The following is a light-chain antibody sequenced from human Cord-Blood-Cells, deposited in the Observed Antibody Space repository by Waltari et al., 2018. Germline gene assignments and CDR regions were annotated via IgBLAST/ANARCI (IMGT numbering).Light chain of an antibody. J-gene: IGKJ1*01. CDR1: QSISSY. CDR3: QQSYSTPWT. V-gene: IGKV1-39*01. CDR2: AAS. Sequence: DIQTTQSPSSLSASVGDRVTITCRASQSISSYLNWYQQKPGKAPKLLIYAASSLQSGVPSRFSGSGSGTDFTLTINSLQPEDFATYYCQQSYSTPWTFGQGTKVEIK.